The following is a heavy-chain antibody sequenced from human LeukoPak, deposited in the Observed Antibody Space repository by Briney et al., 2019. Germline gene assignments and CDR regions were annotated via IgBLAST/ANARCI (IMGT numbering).Heavy chain of an antibody. Sequence: ASVKVSCKASGGTFSSYDISWVRQAPGQGLEWMGGIIPIFGTANYAQKFQGRVTITADESTSTAYMELSSLRSEDTAVYYCARAEKYDILTGYARGPFDYWGQGTLVTVSS. CDR1: GGTFSSYD. CDR3: ARAEKYDILTGYARGPFDY. CDR2: IIPIFGTA. V-gene: IGHV1-69*01. J-gene: IGHJ4*02. D-gene: IGHD3-9*01.